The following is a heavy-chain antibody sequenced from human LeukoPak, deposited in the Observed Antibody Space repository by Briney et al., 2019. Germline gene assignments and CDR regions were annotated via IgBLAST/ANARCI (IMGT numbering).Heavy chain of an antibody. Sequence: PSETLSLTCAVYVGSFSGYYWSWIRQPPGKGLEWIGEINHSGSTNYNPSLKSRVTISVDTSKNQFSLKLSSVTAADTAVYYCVRRGEYCSSTSCFNWFDPWGQGTLVTVSS. V-gene: IGHV4-34*01. CDR2: INHSGST. J-gene: IGHJ5*02. D-gene: IGHD2-2*01. CDR1: VGSFSGYY. CDR3: VRRGEYCSSTSCFNWFDP.